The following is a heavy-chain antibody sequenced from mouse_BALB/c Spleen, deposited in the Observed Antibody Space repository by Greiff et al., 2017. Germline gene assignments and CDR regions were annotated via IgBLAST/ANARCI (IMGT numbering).Heavy chain of an antibody. CDR1: GFSLTDYG. J-gene: IGHJ4*01. CDR2: IWGGGST. Sequence: VKVVESGPGLVAPSQSLSITCTVSGFSLTDYGVSWIRQPPGKGLEWLGVIWGGGSTYYNSALKSRLSISKDNSKSQVFLKMNSLQTDDTAMYYCAKQGYYGSPGAMDYWGQGTSVTVSS. CDR3: AKQGYYGSPGAMDY. V-gene: IGHV2-6-5*01. D-gene: IGHD1-1*01.